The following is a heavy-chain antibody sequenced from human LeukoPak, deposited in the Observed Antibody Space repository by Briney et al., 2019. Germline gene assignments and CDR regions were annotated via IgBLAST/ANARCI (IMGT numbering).Heavy chain of an antibody. CDR3: AKHPTRRDVYDHLDY. J-gene: IGHJ4*02. CDR2: MFYSRRT. CDR1: GGSISSGNYH. Sequence: SETLSLTCTLSGGSISSGNYHCAWMRQPPGKGPEWIGSMFYSRRTYYNPSLKSRVTISSDTSKNQFSLKVTSVTAADTAVYYCAKHPTRRDVYDHLDYWGQGTLVTVSS. D-gene: IGHD5/OR15-5a*01. V-gene: IGHV4-39*01.